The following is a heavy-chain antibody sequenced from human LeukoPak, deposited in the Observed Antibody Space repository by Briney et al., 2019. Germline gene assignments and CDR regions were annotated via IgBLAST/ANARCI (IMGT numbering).Heavy chain of an antibody. CDR2: IKSKTDGGTT. CDR1: GFTFSNAW. CDR3: VRGSYGYGMDV. V-gene: IGHV3-15*05. J-gene: IGHJ6*02. Sequence: PGGSLRLSCAASGFTFSNAWMSWVRQAPGKGLEWVGRIKSKTDGGTTDYAAPVKGRFTISRDNAKNTLYLQMNSLRAEDTAVYYCVRGSYGYGMDVWGQGTTVTVSS. D-gene: IGHD5-18*01.